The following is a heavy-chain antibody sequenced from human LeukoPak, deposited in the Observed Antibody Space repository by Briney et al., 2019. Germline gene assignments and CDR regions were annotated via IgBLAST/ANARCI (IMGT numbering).Heavy chain of an antibody. Sequence: ASVKVSCKASGYTFTDYFLRWLRQAPGQGLEWMGWINPKTGATNYAQSFQGRVTMTRDTSITTGNMKLNRLTSDDTAVYYCARAYEYGWFDPWGQGTLVTVSS. J-gene: IGHJ5*02. CDR3: ARAYEYGWFDP. V-gene: IGHV1-2*02. CDR2: INPKTGAT. D-gene: IGHD5-12*01. CDR1: GYTFTDYF.